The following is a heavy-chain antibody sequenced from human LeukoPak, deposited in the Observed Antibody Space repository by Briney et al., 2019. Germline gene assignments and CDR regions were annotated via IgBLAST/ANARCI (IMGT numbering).Heavy chain of an antibody. CDR1: GYTFTGYY. D-gene: IGHD2-2*01. CDR3: ARDLGVVVPAATLGYYYYYYMDV. Sequence: SVKVSCKASGYTFTGYYMHWVRQAPGQGLEWMGRINPNSGGTNYAQKFQGRVTMTRDTSISTAYMELSRLRSDDTAVYYCARDLGVVVPAATLGYYYYYYMDVWGKGTTVTVSS. V-gene: IGHV1-2*06. CDR2: INPNSGGT. J-gene: IGHJ6*03.